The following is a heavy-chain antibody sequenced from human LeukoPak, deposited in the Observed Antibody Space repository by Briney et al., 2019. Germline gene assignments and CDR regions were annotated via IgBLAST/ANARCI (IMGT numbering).Heavy chain of an antibody. Sequence: GGSLRLSCAASGFTFSSYWMSWVRQAPGKGLEWVANIKQDGSEKYYVDSVKGRFTISRDNAKNSLYLQMNSLKTEDTAVYYCTTDVASLRFLEWLFPNWFDPWGQGTLVTVSS. CDR3: TTDVASLRFLEWLFPNWFDP. V-gene: IGHV3-7*03. CDR1: GFTFSSYW. CDR2: IKQDGSEK. J-gene: IGHJ5*02. D-gene: IGHD3-3*01.